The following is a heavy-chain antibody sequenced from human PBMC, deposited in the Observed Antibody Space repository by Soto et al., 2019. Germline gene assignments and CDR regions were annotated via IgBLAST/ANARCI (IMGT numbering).Heavy chain of an antibody. D-gene: IGHD3-10*01. J-gene: IGHJ4*02. CDR1: GGSFSGYY. CDR3: ARDKITDLFDY. V-gene: IGHV4-34*01. Sequence: QVQLQQWGAGLLKPSETLSLTCAVYGGSFSGYYWTWIRQPPGTGLEWIVEINHSGSTNYNPSLKSRVTISVDSSKNQFSLKLTSVTAADTAVYYCARDKITDLFDYWGQGTLVTVSS. CDR2: INHSGST.